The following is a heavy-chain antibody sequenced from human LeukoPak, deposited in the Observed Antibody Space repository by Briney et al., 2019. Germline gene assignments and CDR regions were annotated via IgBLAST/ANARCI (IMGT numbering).Heavy chain of an antibody. CDR3: ARDKAMATGGEDYYYYMDV. J-gene: IGHJ6*03. V-gene: IGHV3-33*01. CDR2: IWYDGSNK. Sequence: GRSLRLSCAASGFTFSSYGMHWVRQAPGKGLERVAVIWYDGSNKYYADSVKGRFTISRDNSKNTLYLQMNSLRAEDTGVYYCARDKAMATGGEDYYYYMDVWGKGTTVTVSS. D-gene: IGHD5-18*01. CDR1: GFTFSSYG.